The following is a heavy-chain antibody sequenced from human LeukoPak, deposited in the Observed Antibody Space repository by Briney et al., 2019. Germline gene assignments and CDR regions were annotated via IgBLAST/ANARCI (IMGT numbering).Heavy chain of an antibody. J-gene: IGHJ3*02. CDR3: ARQYYYDTSGYDAFDI. CDR2: IRKDGNEK. D-gene: IGHD3-22*01. CDR1: GFTYSSYW. V-gene: IGHV3-7*04. Sequence: GGSLRLSCAASGFTYSSYWMSWVRQAPGKGLEWVANIRKDGNEKYYVDSVKGRFTISRDNARNSLYLQMNSLRAEDTAVYYCARQYYYDTSGYDAFDIWGQGTMVTVSS.